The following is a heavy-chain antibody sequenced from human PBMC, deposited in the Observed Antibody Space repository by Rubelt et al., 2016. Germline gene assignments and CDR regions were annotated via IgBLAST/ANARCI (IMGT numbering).Heavy chain of an antibody. CDR1: GGTFSSYA. CDR2: IIPLFGTA. V-gene: IGHV1-69*06. CDR3: ARDLVGVVITTHDAFDI. J-gene: IGHJ3*02. D-gene: IGHD3-22*01. Sequence: QVQLVQSGAAVKKPGSSVKVSCKASGGTFSSYAISWVRQAPGPGLEWLGGIIPLFGTATYAQKFQGRVTITADKSTSTAYMELSSLRSEDTAVYYCARDLVGVVITTHDAFDIWGQGTMVTVSS.